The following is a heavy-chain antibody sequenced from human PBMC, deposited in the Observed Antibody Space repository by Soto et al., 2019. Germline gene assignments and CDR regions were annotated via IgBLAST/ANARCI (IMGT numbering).Heavy chain of an antibody. V-gene: IGHV3-66*01. J-gene: IGHJ4*02. D-gene: IGHD3-16*01. Sequence: PGGSLRLSIAASGFTVSSNCMTWVRQAPGKGLEWVAVIQDGGSISYADSVSDRFTISRDNAKNTVFLEMNSLRPEDTAVYFCARGEGSGSNALGHWGQGTLVTVSS. CDR2: IQDGGSI. CDR1: GFTVSSNC. CDR3: ARGEGSGSNALGH.